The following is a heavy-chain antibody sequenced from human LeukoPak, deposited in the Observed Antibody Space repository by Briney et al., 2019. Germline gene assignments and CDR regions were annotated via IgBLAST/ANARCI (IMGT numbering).Heavy chain of an antibody. CDR1: GFSVRSSY. CDR2: FYAGGTA. D-gene: IGHD6-19*01. V-gene: IGHV3-53*01. J-gene: IGHJ3*02. CDR3: AKDLGHSSGWSDAFDI. Sequence: PGGSLRLSCAASGFSVRSSYMSWVRQAPGKGLEWVSVFYAGGTANYADSVKGRFTISRDNSKNTLYPQMNNLSAEDTAVYYCAKDLGHSSGWSDAFDIWGQGTMVTVSS.